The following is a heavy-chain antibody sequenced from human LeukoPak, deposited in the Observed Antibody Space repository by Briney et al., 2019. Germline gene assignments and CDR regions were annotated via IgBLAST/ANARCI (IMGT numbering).Heavy chain of an antibody. CDR2: ISGSGGSA. V-gene: IGHV3-23*01. CDR3: ARTTEGYCSSASCFGFSYSYYMDV. D-gene: IGHD2-2*01. CDR1: GFTFSSYA. J-gene: IGHJ6*03. Sequence: GGSLRLSCAASGFTFSSYAMSWVRQAPGKGLEWVSAISGSGGSAYYADSVKGRFTISRDNSKNTLYLQMNSLRAEDTAVYYCARTTEGYCSSASCFGFSYSYYMDVWGKGTTVTISS.